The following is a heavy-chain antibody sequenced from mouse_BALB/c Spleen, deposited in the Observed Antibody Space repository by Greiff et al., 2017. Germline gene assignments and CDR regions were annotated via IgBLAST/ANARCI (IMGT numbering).Heavy chain of an antibody. D-gene: IGHD2-2*01. J-gene: IGHJ4*01. V-gene: IGHV3-2*02. CDR1: GYSITSDYA. Sequence: EVKLMESGPGLVKPSQSLSLTCTVTGYSITSDYAWNWIRQFPGNKLEWMGYISYSGSTSYNPSLKSRISITRDTSKNQFFLQLNSVTTEDTATYYCARSGYGYVYAMDYWGQGTSVTVSS. CDR2: ISYSGST. CDR3: ARSGYGYVYAMDY.